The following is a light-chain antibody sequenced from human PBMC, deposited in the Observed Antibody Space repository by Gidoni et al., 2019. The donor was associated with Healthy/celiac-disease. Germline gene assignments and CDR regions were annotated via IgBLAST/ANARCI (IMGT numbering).Light chain of an antibody. CDR3: QQYNNGPQT. CDR2: GAS. V-gene: IGKV3-15*01. J-gene: IGKJ1*01. Sequence: EIVMTQSPATLSVSPGERATLSCRASQSVSSNLAWYQQKPGQAPRLLIYGASTRATGIPARFSGSGSGTEFTLTISSLQSEDFAVYYCQQYNNGPQTFXXXTKVEIK. CDR1: QSVSSN.